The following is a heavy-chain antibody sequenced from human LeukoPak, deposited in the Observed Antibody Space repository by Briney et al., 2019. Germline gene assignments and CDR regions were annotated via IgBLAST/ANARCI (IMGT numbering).Heavy chain of an antibody. CDR2: IYHSGST. J-gene: IGHJ6*02. CDR1: GGSISSGGYS. CDR3: ARDGSIRGYYYGMDV. V-gene: IGHV4-30-2*01. D-gene: IGHD1-26*01. Sequence: SQTLSLTCAVSGGSISSGGYSWSWLRQPPGKGLEWIGYIYHSGSTYYNPSLKSRVTISVDRSKNQFSLKLSSVTAADTAVYYCARDGSIRGYYYGMDVWGQGTTVTVSS.